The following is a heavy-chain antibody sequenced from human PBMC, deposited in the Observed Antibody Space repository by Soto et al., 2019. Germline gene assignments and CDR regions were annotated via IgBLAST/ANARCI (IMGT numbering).Heavy chain of an antibody. V-gene: IGHV4-39*01. J-gene: IGHJ6*04. Sequence: PSETLSLTCTVSGGSISSSSYYWGWIRQPPGKGLEWIGSIYYSGSTYYNPSLKSRVTISVDTSKNQFSLKLSSVTAADTAVYYCARLDSRYGMDVWGKGTTVTVSS. CDR2: IYYSGST. CDR3: ARLDSRYGMDV. D-gene: IGHD2-2*03. CDR1: GGSISSSSYY.